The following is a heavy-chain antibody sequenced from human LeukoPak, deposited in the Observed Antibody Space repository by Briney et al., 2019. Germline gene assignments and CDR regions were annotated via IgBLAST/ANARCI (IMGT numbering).Heavy chain of an antibody. V-gene: IGHV3-30*02. CDR1: GFTFSSYG. J-gene: IGHJ4*02. CDR2: IRYDGSNK. Sequence: GGSLRLSCAASGFTFSSYGMHWVRQAPGKGLEWVAFIRYDGSNKYYADSVKGRFTISRDNSKNTLYLQMNSLRAEDTAVYYCARPFYGDYVGFDYWGQGTLVTVSS. CDR3: ARPFYGDYVGFDY. D-gene: IGHD4-17*01.